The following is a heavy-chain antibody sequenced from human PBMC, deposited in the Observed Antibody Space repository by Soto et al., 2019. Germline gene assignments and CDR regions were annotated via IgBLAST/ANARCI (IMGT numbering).Heavy chain of an antibody. D-gene: IGHD2-15*01. CDR1: GFSLSTSGVG. V-gene: IGHV2-5*02. J-gene: IGHJ1*01. CDR2: IYLDDDK. Sequence: QITLKESGPALVRPTQTLTLTCTFSGFSLSTSGVGVGWIRQPPGKALEWLALIYLDDDKRYSPSLKSRLTITKDTSKNQVVLTMTNMDPVDTATYYCAHRGCIGGSCYGYFHHWGQGTLVTVSS. CDR3: AHRGCIGGSCYGYFHH.